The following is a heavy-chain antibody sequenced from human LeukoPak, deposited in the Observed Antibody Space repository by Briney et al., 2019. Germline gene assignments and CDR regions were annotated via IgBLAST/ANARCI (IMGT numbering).Heavy chain of an antibody. V-gene: IGHV4-4*07. Sequence: PSETLSLTCTVSGGSISSYYWSWIRQPAGKGLEWIGRIYTSGSTNYNPSLKSRVTMSVDTSKNQFPLKLSSVTAADTAVYYCARDLPTTVTTGGFDPWGQGTLVTVSS. CDR1: GGSISSYY. CDR2: IYTSGST. D-gene: IGHD4-11*01. CDR3: ARDLPTTVTTGGFDP. J-gene: IGHJ5*02.